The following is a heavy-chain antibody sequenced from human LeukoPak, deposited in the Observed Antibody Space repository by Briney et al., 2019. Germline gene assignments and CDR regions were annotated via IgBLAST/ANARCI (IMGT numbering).Heavy chain of an antibody. V-gene: IGHV3-23*01. Sequence: GGSLRLSCAASGFTFSSYEMNWVRQAPGKGLEWVSGIVNSGGSTYYADSVKGRFTISRDNSKDTLYLQINSLRAEDTALYYCAKGQRGFDCWGQGTLVTVSS. CDR3: AKGQRGFDC. CDR2: IVNSGGST. D-gene: IGHD1-1*01. J-gene: IGHJ4*02. CDR1: GFTFSSYE.